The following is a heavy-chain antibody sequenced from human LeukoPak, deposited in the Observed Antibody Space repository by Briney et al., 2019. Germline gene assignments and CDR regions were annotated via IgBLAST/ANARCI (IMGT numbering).Heavy chain of an antibody. Sequence: SETLSLTCTVSGGSISSYYWSWIRQPPGKGLEWIGYIYYSGSTNHNPSLKSRVTISVDTSKNQFSLKLSSVTAADTAVYYCAGGGVYDYVWGSYRNNWFDPWGRGTLVTVSS. D-gene: IGHD3-16*02. J-gene: IGHJ5*02. V-gene: IGHV4-59*01. CDR3: AGGGVYDYVWGSYRNNWFDP. CDR1: GGSISSYY. CDR2: IYYSGST.